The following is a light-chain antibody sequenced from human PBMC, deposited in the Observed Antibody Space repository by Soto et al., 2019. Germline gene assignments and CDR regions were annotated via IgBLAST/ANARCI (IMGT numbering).Light chain of an antibody. CDR3: QQYGGSPQP. J-gene: IGKJ1*01. V-gene: IGKV3-20*01. CDR1: QSVSKY. Sequence: EIVLTQSPGTLALSPGEGATLSCRASQSVSKYLAWYQQKPGQAPRLLIYGASSRATGIPDSFSGSGSGTDFTLNISRLEPEDFAVYYCQQYGGSPQPFGQGTKVEIK. CDR2: GAS.